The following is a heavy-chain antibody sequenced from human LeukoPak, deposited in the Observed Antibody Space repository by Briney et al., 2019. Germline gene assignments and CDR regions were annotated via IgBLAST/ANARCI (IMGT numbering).Heavy chain of an antibody. V-gene: IGHV4-59*01. D-gene: IGHD6-25*01. Sequence: SETLSLTCTVSGGSISSYYWSWIRQPPGKGLEWIGYIYYSGSTNYNPSLKSQVTISVDTSKNQFSLKLSSVTAADTAVYYCARGYSSVNWFDPWGQGTLVTVSS. CDR2: IYYSGST. CDR3: ARGYSSVNWFDP. CDR1: GGSISSYY. J-gene: IGHJ5*02.